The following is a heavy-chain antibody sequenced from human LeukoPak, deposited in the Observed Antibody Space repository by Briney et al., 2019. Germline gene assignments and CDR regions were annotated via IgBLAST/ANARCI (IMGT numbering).Heavy chain of an antibody. V-gene: IGHV3-48*04. CDR3: ARGSIAARWGAFDI. Sequence: GGPLRSPCAALGFPSISYSMNGVGKAPGRGLEGVSYISSSSSTIYYADSVKGRFTISRDNAKNSLYLQMNSLRAEDTAVYYCARGSIAARWGAFDIWGQGTMVTVSS. CDR2: ISSSSSTI. CDR1: GFPSISYS. D-gene: IGHD6-6*01. J-gene: IGHJ3*02.